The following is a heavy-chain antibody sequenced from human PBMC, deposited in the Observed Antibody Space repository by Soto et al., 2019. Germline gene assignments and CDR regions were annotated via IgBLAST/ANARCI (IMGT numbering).Heavy chain of an antibody. V-gene: IGHV3-23*01. CDR1: HFAFNIDA. CDR3: ASEHWNGVYFGVDV. Sequence: EAQLLESGGGLVQPGESLTLSCVASHFAFNIDAMTWVRQAPGKGLEWVSSMSGSGSSIYDADSVKGGFTITRGKTNKTLYLQLNRLRAEDPAGYWLASEHWNGVYFGVDVWGQGTTVTV. D-gene: IGHD1-1*01. J-gene: IGHJ6*02. CDR2: MSGSGSSI.